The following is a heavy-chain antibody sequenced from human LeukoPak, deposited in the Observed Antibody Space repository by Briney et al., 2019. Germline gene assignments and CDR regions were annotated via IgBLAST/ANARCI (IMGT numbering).Heavy chain of an antibody. CDR3: ARDNIHYDFWSGYNHYYMDV. Sequence: SETLSLTCTVSGGSISSHYWSWIRQPPRQGLEWIGYIYYSGSTTYNPSLKTRVTISVDTSKNQFSLKLSSVTAADTAVYYCARDNIHYDFWSGYNHYYMDVWGKGTTVTVSS. CDR2: IYYSGST. V-gene: IGHV4-59*11. CDR1: GGSISSHY. D-gene: IGHD3-3*01. J-gene: IGHJ6*03.